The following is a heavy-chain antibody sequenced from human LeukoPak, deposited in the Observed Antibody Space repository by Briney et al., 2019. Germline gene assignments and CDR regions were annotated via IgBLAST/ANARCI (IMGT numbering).Heavy chain of an antibody. Sequence: GGSLRLSCAASGFTFSSYWMHWVRQAPGKGLVWVSRINSDGSSTSYADSVKGRFTISRDNAKNTLYLQMNSLRAEDTAVYYCAREETGTDFDYWGQGTQVTVSS. J-gene: IGHJ4*02. D-gene: IGHD1-7*01. CDR3: AREETGTDFDY. V-gene: IGHV3-74*01. CDR1: GFTFSSYW. CDR2: INSDGSST.